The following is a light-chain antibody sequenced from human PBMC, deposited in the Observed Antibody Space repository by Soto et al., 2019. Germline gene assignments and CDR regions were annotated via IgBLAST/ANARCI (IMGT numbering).Light chain of an antibody. CDR2: DTS. CDR3: QQYNNWPPIN. J-gene: IGKJ5*01. CDR1: QSVSIK. V-gene: IGKV3-15*01. Sequence: EIVMTQSPATLSVSPGERATLSCRASQSVSIKLAWYQQKPGQAPRLLIYDTSTRATGIPARVSGSGSGTQFTLTISSLQSEDFAAYYCQQYNNWPPINVGQGTRLEIK.